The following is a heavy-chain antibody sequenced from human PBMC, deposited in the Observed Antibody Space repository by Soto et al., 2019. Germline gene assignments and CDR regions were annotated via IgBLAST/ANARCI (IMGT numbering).Heavy chain of an antibody. Sequence: QMQLVQSGAEVKKPGSSVKVSCKASGGTLSSFINYPINWVRQAPGQGLEWMGGIVPNVGTVNYAQKFQGRVTITAHKSTGTAYMELSRLRSEDTAIYCCARRDTCGFLRYFDNWGQGTLVTVSS. D-gene: IGHD3-16*01. CDR2: IVPNVGTV. V-gene: IGHV1-69*06. CDR1: GGTLSSFINYP. J-gene: IGHJ4*02. CDR3: ARRDTCGFLRYFDN.